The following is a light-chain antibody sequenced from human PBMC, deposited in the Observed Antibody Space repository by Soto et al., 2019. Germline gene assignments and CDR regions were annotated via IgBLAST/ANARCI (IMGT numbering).Light chain of an antibody. CDR1: HSISNW. Sequence: DIQMTQSPSTLSASVGDRVTITCRASHSISNWLAWHQQKPGKAPKLLIYDASSLKSGVPSRFSGSGSGTEFTLTISSLQADDFATYYCQHYDNHFGQGNKREMK. V-gene: IGKV1-5*01. J-gene: IGKJ2*01. CDR3: QHYDNH. CDR2: DAS.